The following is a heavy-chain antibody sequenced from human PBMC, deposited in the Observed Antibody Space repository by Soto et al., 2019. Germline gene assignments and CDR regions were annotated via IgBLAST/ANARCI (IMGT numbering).Heavy chain of an antibody. CDR3: ARVHPPPGRVVVSYFDY. CDR2: ISYDGSNK. V-gene: IGHV3-30-3*01. D-gene: IGHD2-15*01. J-gene: IGHJ4*02. Sequence: GGSLRLSCAASGFTFSSYAMHWVRQAPGKGLEWVAVISYDGSNKYYADSVKGRFTISRDNSKNTLYLQMNSLRAEDTAVYYCARVHPPPGRVVVSYFDYWGQGTLVTVSS. CDR1: GFTFSSYA.